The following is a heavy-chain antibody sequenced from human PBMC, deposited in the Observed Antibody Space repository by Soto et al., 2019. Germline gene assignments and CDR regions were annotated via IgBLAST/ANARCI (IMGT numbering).Heavy chain of an antibody. D-gene: IGHD2-2*01. CDR3: ARDRAGGYCSSTSCPTSGMDV. CDR2: INAGNGNT. Sequence: RASVKVSCKASGYTFTSYAMHWVRQAPGQRLEWMGWINAGNGNTKYSQKFQGRVTITRDTSASTAYMELSSLRSEDTAVYYCARDRAGGYCSSTSCPTSGMDVWGQGTTVTVSS. V-gene: IGHV1-3*01. CDR1: GYTFTSYA. J-gene: IGHJ6*02.